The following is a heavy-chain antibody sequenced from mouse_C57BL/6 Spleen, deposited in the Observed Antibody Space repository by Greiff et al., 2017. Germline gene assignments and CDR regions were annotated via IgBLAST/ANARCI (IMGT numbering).Heavy chain of an antibody. Sequence: QVQLQQSGAELVRPGTSVKVSCKASGYAFTTYLIEWVKQRPGQGLEWIGVINPGSGGTNYNEKFKGKATLTADKSSSTAYMQLSSLTSEDSAVYFCARSRSYWYFDVWGTGTTVTVSS. V-gene: IGHV1-54*01. CDR3: ARSRSYWYFDV. CDR1: GYAFTTYL. J-gene: IGHJ1*03. CDR2: INPGSGGT.